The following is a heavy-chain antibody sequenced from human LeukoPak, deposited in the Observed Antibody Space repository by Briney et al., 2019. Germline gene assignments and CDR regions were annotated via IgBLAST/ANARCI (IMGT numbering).Heavy chain of an antibody. CDR3: AELGITMIGGV. Sequence: PGGSLRLSCAASGFTFSSYGMHWVRQAPGKGLEWVAFIRNDGSNKYYADSVKGRFIISRDNAKNSLYLQMNSLRAEDTAVYYCAELGITMIGGVWGKGTTVTISS. D-gene: IGHD3-10*02. J-gene: IGHJ6*04. CDR2: IRNDGSNK. V-gene: IGHV3-30*02. CDR1: GFTFSSYG.